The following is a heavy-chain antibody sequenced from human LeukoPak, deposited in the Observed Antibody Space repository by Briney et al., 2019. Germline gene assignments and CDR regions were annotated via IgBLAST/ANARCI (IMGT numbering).Heavy chain of an antibody. J-gene: IGHJ4*02. V-gene: IGHV3-74*01. Sequence: PGGSLRLSCAASGFTFSSYWMHWVRQAPGKGLVWVSRINSDGSSTSYADSVKGRFTISRDNSKNTLYLQMNSLRAEDTAVYYCAKPRHSSSWFYNFDYWGQGTLVTVSS. CDR1: GFTFSSYW. CDR2: INSDGSST. D-gene: IGHD6-13*01. CDR3: AKPRHSSSWFYNFDY.